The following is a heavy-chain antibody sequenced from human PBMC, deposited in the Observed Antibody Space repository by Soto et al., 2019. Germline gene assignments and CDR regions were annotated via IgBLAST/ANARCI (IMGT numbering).Heavy chain of an antibody. J-gene: IGHJ4*02. V-gene: IGHV4-59*11. D-gene: IGHD4-4*01. CDR3: ARGHDYSKAGY. Sequence: KLSETLSLTCSVSGGSINNHYWSWIRQPPGKGLEWIGYVYNTGSTYYNPSLRSRVTISAETSKSQFSLNLSSVTAADTAVYYCARGHDYSKAGYWGQGTLVTVSS. CDR2: VYNTGST. CDR1: GGSINNHY.